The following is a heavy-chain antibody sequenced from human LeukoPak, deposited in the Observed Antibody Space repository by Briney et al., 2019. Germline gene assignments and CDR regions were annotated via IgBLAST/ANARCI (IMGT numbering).Heavy chain of an antibody. Sequence: GGSLRLSCAASGFTFSSYGMSWVRQAPGKGLEWVSAISGSGGSTYYADSVKGRFTISRDNSKNTLYLQMNSLRAEDTAVYYCAKDGRHGGYFDYWGQGTLVTVSS. J-gene: IGHJ4*02. CDR3: AKDGRHGGYFDY. V-gene: IGHV3-23*01. D-gene: IGHD1-26*01. CDR1: GFTFSSYG. CDR2: ISGSGGST.